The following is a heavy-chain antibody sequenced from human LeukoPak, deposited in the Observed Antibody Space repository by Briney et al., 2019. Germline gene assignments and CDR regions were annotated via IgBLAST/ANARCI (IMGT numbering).Heavy chain of an antibody. Sequence: ASVKVSCKASGGTFSGYAISWVRQAPGQGLEWMGGIIPIFGTANYAQKFQGRVTITTDESTSTAYMELSSLRSEDTAVYYCARARNWNHNWFDPWGQGTLVTVS. V-gene: IGHV1-69*05. CDR3: ARARNWNHNWFDP. CDR1: GGTFSGYA. D-gene: IGHD1-20*01. CDR2: IIPIFGTA. J-gene: IGHJ5*02.